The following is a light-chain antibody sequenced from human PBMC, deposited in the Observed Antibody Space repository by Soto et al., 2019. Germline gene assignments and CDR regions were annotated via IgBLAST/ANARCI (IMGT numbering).Light chain of an antibody. CDR2: GAS. Sequence: EILMTQSPATLSVSPGERATRSCRASQSVSSNLAWYQQKPGQAPRLLIYGASTRATGIPARFSGSGSGTEFTLTISSLQSEDFAVYYCQQYNNWTLTFGGGTKVDIK. CDR1: QSVSSN. V-gene: IGKV3-15*01. CDR3: QQYNNWTLT. J-gene: IGKJ4*01.